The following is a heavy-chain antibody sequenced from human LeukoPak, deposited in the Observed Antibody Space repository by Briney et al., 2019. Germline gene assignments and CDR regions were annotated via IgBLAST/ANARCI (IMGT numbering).Heavy chain of an antibody. CDR1: GFTFSSYS. Sequence: PGGSLRLSCAASGFTFSSYSMNWVRQAPGKGLEWVSSISSSSSYIYYADSVKGRFTISRDNAKNSLYLQMNSLRAEDTAVYYCARVSGSYKGNDYWGQGTLVTVSS. CDR2: ISSSSSYI. J-gene: IGHJ4*02. CDR3: ARVSGSYKGNDY. D-gene: IGHD1-26*01. V-gene: IGHV3-21*01.